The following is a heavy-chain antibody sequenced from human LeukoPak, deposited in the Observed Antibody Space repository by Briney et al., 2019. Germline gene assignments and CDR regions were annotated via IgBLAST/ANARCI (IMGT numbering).Heavy chain of an antibody. J-gene: IGHJ5*02. CDR2: INHSGST. Sequence: SETLSLTCTVSGGSISSSNYYWSWIRQPPGKGLEWIGEINHSGSTNYNPSLKSRVTISVDTSKNQFSLKLSSVTAADTAVYYCARARNNWFDPWGQGTLVTVSS. CDR3: ARARNNWFDP. V-gene: IGHV4-39*07. CDR1: GGSISSSNYY.